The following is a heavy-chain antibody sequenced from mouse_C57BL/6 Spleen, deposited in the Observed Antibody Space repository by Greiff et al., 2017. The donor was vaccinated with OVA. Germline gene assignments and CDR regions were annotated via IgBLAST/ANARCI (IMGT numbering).Heavy chain of an antibody. J-gene: IGHJ3*01. D-gene: IGHD2-4*01. Sequence: EVQLQQSGPVLVKPGASVKMSCKASAYTFTDYYMNWVKQSHGKSLEWIGVINPYNGGTSYNQKFKGKATLTVDKSSSTAYMELNSLTSEDSAVYYCARSGYDYDGFAYWGQGTLVTVSA. V-gene: IGHV1-19*01. CDR3: ARSGYDYDGFAY. CDR1: AYTFTDYY. CDR2: INPYNGGT.